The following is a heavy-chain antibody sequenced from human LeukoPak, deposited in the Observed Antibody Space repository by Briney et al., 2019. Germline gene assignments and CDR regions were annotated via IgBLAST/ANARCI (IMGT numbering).Heavy chain of an antibody. CDR3: AKAPIAAAGIYYFDY. V-gene: IGHV3-30*18. D-gene: IGHD6-13*01. CDR1: GFTFSSYD. CDR2: ISYDGSNK. Sequence: GRSLRLSCAASGFTFSSYDMHWVRQAPGKGLEWVAVISYDGSNKYYADSVKGRFTISRDNSKNTLYLQMNSLRAEDTAVYYCAKAPIAAAGIYYFDYWGQGTLVTVSS. J-gene: IGHJ4*02.